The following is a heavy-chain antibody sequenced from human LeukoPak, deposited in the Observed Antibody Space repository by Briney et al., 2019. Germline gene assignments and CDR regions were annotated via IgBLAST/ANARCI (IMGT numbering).Heavy chain of an antibody. D-gene: IGHD6-13*01. CDR1: GFTFSDHY. J-gene: IGHJ4*02. Sequence: GGSLRLSCAASGFTFSDHYMDWVRQAPGKGLEWVGRTRNKANSYTTEYAASVTGRFTISRDDPKNSLYLQMNSLKTEDTAVYYCAREVSDGYSRYFDYWGQGTLVTVSS. CDR2: TRNKANSYTT. CDR3: AREVSDGYSRYFDY. V-gene: IGHV3-72*01.